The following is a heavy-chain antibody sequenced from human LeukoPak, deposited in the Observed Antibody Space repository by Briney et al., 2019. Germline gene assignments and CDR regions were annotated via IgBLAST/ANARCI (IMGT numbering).Heavy chain of an antibody. V-gene: IGHV3-23*01. CDR2: ISGSGGNT. J-gene: IGHJ4*02. CDR1: GFTFSSYA. CDR3: ANRRFDSSGFDY. D-gene: IGHD3-22*01. Sequence: PPGGSLRLSCAASGFTFSSYALSWVRQTPGKRLEWVSAISGSGGNTYYADSVKGRFPISRDNSKNTLYLQMNSLRAEDTAVYYCANRRFDSSGFDYWGQGTLVTVSS.